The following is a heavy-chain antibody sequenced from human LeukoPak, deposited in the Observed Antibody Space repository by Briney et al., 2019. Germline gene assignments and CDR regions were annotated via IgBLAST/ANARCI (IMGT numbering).Heavy chain of an antibody. D-gene: IGHD2-21*02. V-gene: IGHV3-23*01. CDR3: ANSYCGGDCYLP. Sequence: GGSLRLSCAASGFTFSSYWMHWVRQAPGKGLEWVSAISGSGGSTDYADSVKGRFTISRDNSKNTLYLQMNSLRVEDTAVYYCANSYCGGDCYLPWGQGTLVTVSS. CDR2: ISGSGGST. J-gene: IGHJ5*02. CDR1: GFTFSSYW.